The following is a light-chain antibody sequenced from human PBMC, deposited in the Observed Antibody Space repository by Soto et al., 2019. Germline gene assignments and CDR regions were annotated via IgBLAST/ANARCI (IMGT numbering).Light chain of an antibody. CDR2: SAS. V-gene: IGKV1-12*01. J-gene: IGKJ1*01. CDR1: QGISSW. CDR3: QQANSFPPT. Sequence: DIQMTQSPSSVSASVGDRVTITCRASQGISSWLVWYQQRPGRAPKALIYSASSLQSGVPSRFSGSGSGTDFTLTISRLQPEDFATYYCQQANSFPPTFGQGTKVEI.